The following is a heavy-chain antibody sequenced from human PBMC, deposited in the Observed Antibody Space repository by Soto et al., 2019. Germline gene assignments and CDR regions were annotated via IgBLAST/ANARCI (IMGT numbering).Heavy chain of an antibody. J-gene: IGHJ4*02. D-gene: IGHD1-7*01. Sequence: QVQLVQSGAEVKKPGASVKVSCKASGYTFTGYYMHWVRQAPGQGLEWMGWINPNSGGTNYAQKFQGWVTMTRDTSSSTAYMELSRRRSDDTAVYYCASAKTSGPGGGTTSSFDYWGQGTLVTVSS. V-gene: IGHV1-2*04. CDR2: INPNSGGT. CDR1: GYTFTGYY. CDR3: ASAKTSGPGGGTTSSFDY.